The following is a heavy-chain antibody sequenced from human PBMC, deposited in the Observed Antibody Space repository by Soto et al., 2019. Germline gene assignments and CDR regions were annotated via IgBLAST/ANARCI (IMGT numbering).Heavy chain of an antibody. J-gene: IGHJ4*02. CDR2: IYWDDDK. CDR1: GFSLSTSGVA. D-gene: IGHD3-16*01. CDR3: AHRRQGGRFDC. Sequence: SGPTLVNPTQTLMLTCTFSGFSLSTSGVAVGWIRQPPGKALEWLALIYWDDDKRYSQSLKSRLTITKDTSKNQVVLTMTNMDPVDTATYYCAHRRQGGRFDCWGQGTLVTVSS. V-gene: IGHV2-5*02.